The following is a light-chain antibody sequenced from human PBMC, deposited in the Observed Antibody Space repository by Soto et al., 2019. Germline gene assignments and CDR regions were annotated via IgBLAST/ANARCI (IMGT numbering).Light chain of an antibody. V-gene: IGLV2-14*01. CDR1: SSDVGGYNY. CDR2: EVS. J-gene: IGLJ2*01. CDR3: SSYTRSSALVL. Sequence: QSALTQPASVSGSPGQSITISCTGTSSDVGGYNYVSWYQQHPGKAPKLMIYEVSSRPSGVSSRLSSSKSGNTASLTISGLQAEDEADYYCSSYTRSSALVLFGGGTKLTVL.